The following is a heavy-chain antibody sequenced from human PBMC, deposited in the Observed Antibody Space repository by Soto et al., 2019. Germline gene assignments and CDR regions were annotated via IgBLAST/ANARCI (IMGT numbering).Heavy chain of an antibody. J-gene: IGHJ4*02. CDR2: IYYSGST. V-gene: IGHV4-31*03. D-gene: IGHD3-10*01. Sequence: QVQLQESGPGLVKPSQTLSLTCTVSGGSISSGGYYWSWIRQHPGKGLEWIGYIYYSGSTYYNPSLKSRVTISVDTAKNRFSLKLSSVTAADTAVYYCARVVRQFRWFGEWNFDYWGQGTLVTVSS. CDR3: ARVVRQFRWFGEWNFDY. CDR1: GGSISSGGYY.